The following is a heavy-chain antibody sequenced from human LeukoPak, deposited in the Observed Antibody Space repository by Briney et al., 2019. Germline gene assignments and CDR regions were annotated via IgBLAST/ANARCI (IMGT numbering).Heavy chain of an antibody. CDR2: LAYDETFR. CDR3: AREVDGFDI. V-gene: IGHV3-30*01. J-gene: IGHJ3*02. CDR1: GFTFSRYT. Sequence: PGGSLRLSCSASGFTFSRYTMHWVRQAPGKGLEWVALLAYDETFRYYADSVKGRFTISRDTAKTTLDLQMNSLTTEDTALYYCAREVDGFDIWGQGTMVTVSS.